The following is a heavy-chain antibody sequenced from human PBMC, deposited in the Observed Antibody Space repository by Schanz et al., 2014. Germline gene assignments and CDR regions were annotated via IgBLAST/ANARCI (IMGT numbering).Heavy chain of an antibody. CDR1: GFDFNSYS. V-gene: IGHV3-48*01. Sequence: VQLVESGGGLVQPGGSLRLSCTASGFDFNSYSMNWVRQVPGKGLEWLSYIATSSSTRHYADSVKGRVTISRDNAKNSVSLQMRRLRVEDTAVYYCASGVHVSSLQKGLQFWGRGTLVIVSS. CDR2: IATSSSTR. CDR3: ASGVHVSSLQKGLQF. J-gene: IGHJ1*01. D-gene: IGHD3-10*01.